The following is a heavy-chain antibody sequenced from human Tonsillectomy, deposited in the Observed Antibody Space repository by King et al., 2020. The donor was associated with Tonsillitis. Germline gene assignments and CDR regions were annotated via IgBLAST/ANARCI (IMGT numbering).Heavy chain of an antibody. CDR3: AREGGSWDHFYYYMDV. CDR2: IFSGGST. D-gene: IGHD6-13*01. V-gene: IGHV3-66*01. CDR1: GFSVSNNY. Sequence: QLVQSGGGLVQPGGSLRLSCAASGFSVSNNYMSWVRQAPGKGLEWLSVIFSGGSTYYADSVKGRFTMSRDTSKNTLYLQMNSLRVEDTAVYYCAREGGSWDHFYYYMDVWGKGTTVTVS. J-gene: IGHJ6*03.